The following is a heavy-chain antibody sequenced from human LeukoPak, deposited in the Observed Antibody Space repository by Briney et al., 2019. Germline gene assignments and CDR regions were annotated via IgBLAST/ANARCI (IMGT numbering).Heavy chain of an antibody. CDR1: GFTFSNYA. CDR2: ISYHGSDK. J-gene: IGHJ6*04. V-gene: IGHV3-30*18. CDR3: AELGITMIGGV. Sequence: GGSLRLSCAASGFTFSNYAMHWVRQAPGKGLEWVAVISYHGSDKYYADSVQGRITISRDNTNNMQYLQMSSLRYEDTAVYYCAELGITMIGGVWGKGPTVTISA. D-gene: IGHD3-10*02.